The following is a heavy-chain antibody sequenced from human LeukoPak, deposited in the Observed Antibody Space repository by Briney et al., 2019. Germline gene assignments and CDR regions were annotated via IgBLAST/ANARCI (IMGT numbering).Heavy chain of an antibody. Sequence: GALSLSGAASGFTFSSYWMSWVRRAPGKGLEGVANIKQDGREKYYVDSVKGRFTISRDNAKNSLYLQMNSLRAEDTAVYYCARVPPGYSRGWPTGGDYWGQGTLVTVSS. D-gene: IGHD6-19*01. CDR2: IKQDGREK. CDR1: GFTFSSYW. CDR3: ARVPPGYSRGWPTGGDY. V-gene: IGHV3-7*01. J-gene: IGHJ4*02.